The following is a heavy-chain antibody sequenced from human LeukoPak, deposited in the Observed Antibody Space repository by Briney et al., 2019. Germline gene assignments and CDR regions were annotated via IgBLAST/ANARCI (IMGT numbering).Heavy chain of an antibody. J-gene: IGHJ6*02. CDR3: ARSSSGVGRYYYYYGMDV. CDR1: GGTFSSYA. CDR2: IIPILGTA. Sequence: GASVKVSCKASGGTFSSYAISWVRQAPGQGLEWMGGIIPILGTANYAQKFQGRVTITADESTSTAYMELSGLRSEDTAVYYCARSSSGVGRYYYYYGMDVWGQGTTVTVSS. V-gene: IGHV1-69*01. D-gene: IGHD2-15*01.